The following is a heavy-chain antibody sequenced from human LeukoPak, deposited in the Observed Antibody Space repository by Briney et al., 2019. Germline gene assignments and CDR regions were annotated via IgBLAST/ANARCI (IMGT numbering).Heavy chain of an antibody. CDR2: ISYDGSNK. Sequence: GGSLRLSCAASGFTLSSYAMSWVRQAPGKGLEWGAVISYDGSNKYYADSVKGRFTISRDNSKNTLYLQMNSLRAEDTAVYYCARDVGDDSLGVDCSSTSCLRRYFDYWGQGTLVTVSS. J-gene: IGHJ4*02. D-gene: IGHD2-2*01. V-gene: IGHV3-30-3*01. CDR3: ARDVGDDSLGVDCSSTSCLRRYFDY. CDR1: GFTLSSYA.